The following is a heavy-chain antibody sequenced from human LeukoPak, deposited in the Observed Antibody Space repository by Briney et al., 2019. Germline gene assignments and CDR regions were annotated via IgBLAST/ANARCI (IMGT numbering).Heavy chain of an antibody. D-gene: IGHD2-8*01. CDR1: GFTVSSNY. V-gene: IGHV3-53*04. Sequence: SGGSLRLSCAASGFTVSSNYMSWVRQAPGKGLEWVSVIYSGGSTYYADSVKGRFTISRHNSKNTLYLQMNSLRAEDTAVYYCAKEKNGVFEYWGQGTLVTVSS. CDR2: IYSGGST. J-gene: IGHJ4*02. CDR3: AKEKNGVFEY.